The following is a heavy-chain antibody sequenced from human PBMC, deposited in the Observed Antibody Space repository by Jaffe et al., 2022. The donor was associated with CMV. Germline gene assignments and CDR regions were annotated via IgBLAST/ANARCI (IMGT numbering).Heavy chain of an antibody. CDR3: ARPGDYGY. CDR2: ISNSGSII. CDR1: GFTFSSYE. V-gene: IGHV3-48*03. Sequence: EVQLVESGGGLVQPGGSLRLSCVGSGFTFSSYEMNWVRQAPGKGLEWISYISNSGSIIYYAESVKGRFTISRDNAKNSLYLQMNSLTAEDTAVYYCARPGDYGYWGQGTLVTVSS. J-gene: IGHJ4*02. D-gene: IGHD4-17*01.